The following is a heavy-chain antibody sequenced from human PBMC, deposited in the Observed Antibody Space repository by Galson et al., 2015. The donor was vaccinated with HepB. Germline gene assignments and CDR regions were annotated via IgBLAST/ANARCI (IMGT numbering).Heavy chain of an antibody. J-gene: IGHJ4*02. CDR3: AREDYYDCSRHIDY. Sequence: SVKVSCKASGYTFTSYYMHWVRQAPGQGLEWMGIINHSGGSTSYAQKVQGRFTMTRDTSTSTVYMEVSSLRSEDTAVYYCAREDYYDCSRHIDYWGQGTLVTVSS. CDR1: GYTFTSYY. D-gene: IGHD3-22*01. V-gene: IGHV1-46*01. CDR2: INHSGGST.